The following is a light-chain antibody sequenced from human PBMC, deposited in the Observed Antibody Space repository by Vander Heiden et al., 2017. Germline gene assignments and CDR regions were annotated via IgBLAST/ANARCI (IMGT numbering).Light chain of an antibody. J-gene: IGKJ1*01. Sequence: DTQLTQPLSSLSASVGDRVTITCRASQSISSYLNWYQQKPGKAPKLLIYAASSLQSGVPSRFSGSGSGTEFTLTISSLQPDDFATYYCQQSNSTPRTFGQGTKVEIK. V-gene: IGKV1-39*01. CDR2: AAS. CDR3: QQSNSTPRT. CDR1: QSISSY.